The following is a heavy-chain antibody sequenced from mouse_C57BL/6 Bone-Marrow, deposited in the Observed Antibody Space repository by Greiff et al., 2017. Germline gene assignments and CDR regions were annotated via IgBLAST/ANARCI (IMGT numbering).Heavy chain of an antibody. V-gene: IGHV1-72*01. D-gene: IGHD1-1*01. Sequence: QVQLQQPGAELVKPGASVKLSCKASGCTFTSYWMHWVKQRPGRGLEWIGRIDPNSGGTKYNEKFKSKATLTVDKPSSTAYMQLSSLTSEDSAVYYCARRYYGSSPYAMDYWGQGTSVTVSS. J-gene: IGHJ4*01. CDR3: ARRYYGSSPYAMDY. CDR2: IDPNSGGT. CDR1: GCTFTSYW.